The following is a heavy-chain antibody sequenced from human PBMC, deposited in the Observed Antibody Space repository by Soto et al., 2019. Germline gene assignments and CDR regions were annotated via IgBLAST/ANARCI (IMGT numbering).Heavy chain of an antibody. Sequence: QVQLVQSGAEVKKPGASVKVSCKASGYTFTSYGISWVRQAPGQGLEWMGWISAYNGNTNYAQKLQGRVNMTXXTXTXIADMELRSRRSDDTAVYYCAIYDRSGQERDDAFDIWGQGTMVTVSS. J-gene: IGHJ3*02. D-gene: IGHD3-22*01. CDR1: GYTFTSYG. CDR3: AIYDRSGQERDDAFDI. CDR2: ISAYNGNT. V-gene: IGHV1-18*01.